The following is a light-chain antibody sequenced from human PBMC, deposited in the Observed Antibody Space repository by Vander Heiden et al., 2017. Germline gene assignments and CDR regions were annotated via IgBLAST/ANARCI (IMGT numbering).Light chain of an antibody. CDR2: DES. CDR1: QSVSSY. V-gene: IGKV3-11*01. Sequence: TVLTQSPATLSLSPGERATLSCRASQSVSSYLAGYQQKPGQPPRLLIYDESNRATGIPARLSGSGSGTIFTLTISSLEPEDFAVYYCQKSRNSLLTFGGGTKVEIK. CDR3: QKSRNSLLT. J-gene: IGKJ4*01.